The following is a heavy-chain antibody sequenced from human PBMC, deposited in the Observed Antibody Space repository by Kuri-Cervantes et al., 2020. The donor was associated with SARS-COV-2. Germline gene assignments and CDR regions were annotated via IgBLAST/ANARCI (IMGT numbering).Heavy chain of an antibody. CDR2: IIPIFGTA. CDR1: GGTFSSYA. Sequence: SVKVSCKASGGTFSSYAISWVRQAPGQGLEWMGGIIPIFGTANYAQKFQGRVTITADESTSTAYMELSSLSSEDTAVYYCARDVGFGYSYGHSYGMDVWGQGTTVTVSS. D-gene: IGHD5-18*01. V-gene: IGHV1-69*13. CDR3: ARDVGFGYSYGHSYGMDV. J-gene: IGHJ6*02.